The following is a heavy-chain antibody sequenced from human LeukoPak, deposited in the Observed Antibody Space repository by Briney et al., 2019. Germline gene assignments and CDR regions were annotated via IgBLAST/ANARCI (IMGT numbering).Heavy chain of an antibody. Sequence: ASVKVSCKASGYTFTSYWIGWVRQMPGKGLEWMGIIYPGDSDTRYSPSFQGQVTISADKSISTAYLQWSSLKASDTAMYYCARLGSTVTSSFDYWGQGTLVTVSS. CDR1: GYTFTSYW. CDR3: ARLGSTVTSSFDY. V-gene: IGHV5-51*01. J-gene: IGHJ4*02. CDR2: IYPGDSDT. D-gene: IGHD4-17*01.